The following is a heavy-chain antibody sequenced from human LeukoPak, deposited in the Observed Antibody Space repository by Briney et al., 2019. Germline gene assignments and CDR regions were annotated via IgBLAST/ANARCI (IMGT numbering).Heavy chain of an antibody. CDR1: GGSISSGDYY. Sequence: SQTLSLTCTVSGGSISSGDYYWSWIRQPPGKGLEWIGYIYYSGGTYSNPSLKSRVTMSVDTSKSQFSLKLSSVTAADTAVYYCARDRGGYGAQQDYWGQGTLVTVSS. J-gene: IGHJ4*02. CDR3: ARDRGGYGAQQDY. V-gene: IGHV4-30-4*08. CDR2: IYYSGGT. D-gene: IGHD3-16*01.